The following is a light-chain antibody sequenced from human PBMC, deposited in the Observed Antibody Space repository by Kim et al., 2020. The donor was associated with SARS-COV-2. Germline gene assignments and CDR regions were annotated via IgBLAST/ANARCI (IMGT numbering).Light chain of an antibody. V-gene: IGKV1-27*01. J-gene: IGKJ2*01. CDR2: AAS. CDR3: QEYYSAPYT. CDR1: QGISKY. Sequence: DIQMTQSPSSLSASVGDRVTITCRASQGISKYLAWYQQKPGKVPKLLIYAASALQSGVPSRFSGSGSGTDFTLTISSLRPEDVATYYCQEYYSAPYTFGQETKLEI.